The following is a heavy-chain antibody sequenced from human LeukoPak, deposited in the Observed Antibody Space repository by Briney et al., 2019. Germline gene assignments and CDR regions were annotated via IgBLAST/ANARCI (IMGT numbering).Heavy chain of an antibody. D-gene: IGHD1-14*01. Sequence: GASVKVSCKASGYTFTSYGISWVRQAPGQGLEWMGWISAYNGNTNYAQKLQGRVTMTTDTSTSTAYMELRSLRSDDTAVYNCARVEVGMGPYYYYGMDVWGKGTTVTVSS. CDR2: ISAYNGNT. CDR1: GYTFTSYG. J-gene: IGHJ6*04. CDR3: ARVEVGMGPYYYYGMDV. V-gene: IGHV1-18*04.